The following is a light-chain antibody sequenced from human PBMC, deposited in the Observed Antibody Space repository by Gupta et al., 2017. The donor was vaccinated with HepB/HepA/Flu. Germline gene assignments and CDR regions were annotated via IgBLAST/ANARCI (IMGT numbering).Light chain of an antibody. CDR2: HAS. Sequence: EIVLTPSPATLSVSPGERATLSCRASESVSSNLAWYQQKPGQAPSLLIYHASTRATGIPARFIGSGSGTEYTPIISSRQSEDFAVDYCQTYNNSPPRTFGQGTKLEIK. CDR3: QTYNNSPPRT. V-gene: IGKV3-15*01. J-gene: IGKJ1*01. CDR1: ESVSSN.